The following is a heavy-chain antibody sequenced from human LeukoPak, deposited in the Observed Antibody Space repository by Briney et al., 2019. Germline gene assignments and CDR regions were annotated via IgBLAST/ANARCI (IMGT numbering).Heavy chain of an antibody. CDR1: GGSISSSSYY. CDR2: IYYSGST. CDR3: ARPRYYDILTGYLNAFDI. D-gene: IGHD3-9*01. V-gene: IGHV4-39*01. J-gene: IGHJ3*02. Sequence: SETLSLTCTVSGGSISSSSYYWGWIRQPPGKGLEWIGSIYYSGSTYYNPSLKSRVTISVDTSKNQFSLKLSSVTAADTAVYYCARPRYYDILTGYLNAFDIWRQGTMVTVSS.